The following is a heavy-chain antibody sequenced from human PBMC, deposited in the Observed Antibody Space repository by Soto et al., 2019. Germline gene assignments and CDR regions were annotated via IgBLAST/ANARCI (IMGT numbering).Heavy chain of an antibody. J-gene: IGHJ6*02. V-gene: IGHV1-69*01. CDR1: GGSFTYT. CDR2: IIPIFGTT. CDR3: ARLHSHGTYGMDV. Sequence: QMHLVQSGAEVKKPGSSVKVSCKASGGSFTYTLSWVRQAPGQGLEWMGGIIPIFGTTNYAQKFQDRVTITADEFTKTAYMELKTLRSQDTAVYYCARLHSHGTYGMDVWGQGTKVTVSS. D-gene: IGHD5-18*01.